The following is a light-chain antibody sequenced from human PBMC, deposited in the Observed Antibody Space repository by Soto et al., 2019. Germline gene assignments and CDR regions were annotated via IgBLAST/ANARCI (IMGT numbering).Light chain of an antibody. Sequence: DIQMTQSPSSLVASVGDRVTVTCRASQGISSYLAWYQQKPGKVPKLLIFAASTLQPGVPSRFSGSGSGTDFTLTIRSLQPEDVATYYCQKYDSASSHKFGGGTKVEIK. CDR1: QGISSY. CDR2: AAS. V-gene: IGKV1-27*01. J-gene: IGKJ4*01. CDR3: QKYDSASSHK.